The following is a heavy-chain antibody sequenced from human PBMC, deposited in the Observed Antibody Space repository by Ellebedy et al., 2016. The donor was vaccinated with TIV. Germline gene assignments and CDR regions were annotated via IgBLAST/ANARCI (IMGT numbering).Heavy chain of an antibody. J-gene: IGHJ3*02. CDR2: AYNGGST. V-gene: IGHV4-59*02. CDR1: GGSVNYYN. CDR3: ARRSYDSTGGGFDI. Sequence: SETLSLXCTVSGGSVNYYNWNWIRQSPGKGLEWIGYAYNGGSTKYNPSLESRVAMSVDTSTNQCTLHLSSVTAADTAVYYCARRSYDSTGGGFDIWGQGTMVTVSS. D-gene: IGHD3-22*01.